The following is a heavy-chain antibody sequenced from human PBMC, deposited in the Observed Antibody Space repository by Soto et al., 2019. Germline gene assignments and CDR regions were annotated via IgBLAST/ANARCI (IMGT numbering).Heavy chain of an antibody. CDR3: ARGHSTDCSNGVCSFFYNHEMDV. J-gene: IGHJ6*02. D-gene: IGHD2-8*01. Sequence: ASVKVYCKASGYSFTDYHIHWVRKAPGQGLEWLGRINPKSGGTSTAQKFQGWVTMTRDRSISTVYMELTRLRSDDTAVYFCARGHSTDCSNGVCSFFYNHEMDVCGQGTTVTVSS. V-gene: IGHV1-2*04. CDR2: INPKSGGT. CDR1: GYSFTDYH.